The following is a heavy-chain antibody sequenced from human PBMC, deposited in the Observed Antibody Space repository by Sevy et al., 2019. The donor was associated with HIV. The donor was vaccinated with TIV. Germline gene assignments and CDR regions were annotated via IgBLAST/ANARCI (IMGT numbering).Heavy chain of an antibody. CDR2: IRGKANNYAT. Sequence: GGSLRLSCAGSGFTFSDAAIHWVRQVSGKGLEWLGRIRGKANNYATAYAASVKDRFSISRNDLKDTAYLQMNSLRTEDAAMYYCSIYYDIRAFDSWGQGTQVTVSS. V-gene: IGHV3-73*01. CDR1: GFTFSDAA. D-gene: IGHD3-22*01. CDR3: SIYYDIRAFDS. J-gene: IGHJ4*02.